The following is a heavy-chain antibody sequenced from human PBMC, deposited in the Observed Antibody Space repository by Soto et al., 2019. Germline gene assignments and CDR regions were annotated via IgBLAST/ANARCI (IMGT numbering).Heavy chain of an antibody. Sequence: LRLSCAASGFTFSSYGMHWVRQAPGKGLEWVAVISYDGSNKYYADSVKGRFTISRDNSKNTLYLQMNSLRAEDTAVYYCAKDRAIFGVVSYYGMDVWGQGTTVTVSS. CDR2: ISYDGSNK. D-gene: IGHD3-3*01. V-gene: IGHV3-30*18. CDR1: GFTFSSYG. J-gene: IGHJ6*02. CDR3: AKDRAIFGVVSYYGMDV.